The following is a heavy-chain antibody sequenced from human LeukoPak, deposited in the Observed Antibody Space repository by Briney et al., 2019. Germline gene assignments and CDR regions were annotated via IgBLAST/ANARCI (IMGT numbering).Heavy chain of an antibody. Sequence: PSETLSLTCTVSGGSISSYYWSWIRQPPGKGLEWIGYIYYSGSTNYNPSLKSRVTISVDTSKNQFSLKLSSVTAADTAVYYCARDRGYCSGGICLSFDYWGQGTLVTVSS. J-gene: IGHJ4*02. CDR3: ARDRGYCSGGICLSFDY. CDR2: IYYSGST. V-gene: IGHV4-59*01. CDR1: GGSISSYY. D-gene: IGHD2-15*01.